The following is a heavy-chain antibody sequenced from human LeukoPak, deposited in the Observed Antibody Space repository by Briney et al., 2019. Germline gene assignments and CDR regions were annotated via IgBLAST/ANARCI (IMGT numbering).Heavy chain of an antibody. V-gene: IGHV1-8*01. CDR1: GYTFTSYD. Sequence: GSVKVSCKASGYTFTSYDINWVRQATGQGLEWMGWMNRNSGNTGYAQKFQGRVTMTKNTAISTAYMELSSLRSEDTASYYCARGEYQWLTQNYYYYYMDVWGKGTTVTVSS. CDR3: ARGEYQWLTQNYYYYYMDV. J-gene: IGHJ6*03. CDR2: MNRNSGNT. D-gene: IGHD6-19*01.